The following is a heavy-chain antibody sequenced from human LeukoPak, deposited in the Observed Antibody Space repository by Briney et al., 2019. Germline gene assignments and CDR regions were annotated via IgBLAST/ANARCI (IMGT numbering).Heavy chain of an antibody. V-gene: IGHV1-2*02. J-gene: IGHJ4*02. Sequence: ASVKVSCKASGYTFTGYYMHWVRQAPGQGLEWMGWINPNSGGTNYAQKFQGRVTMTRDTSISTAYMELSRLRSDDTAVYYCARALRGYSSSWYVDYWGQGTLVTVSS. CDR1: GYTFTGYY. D-gene: IGHD6-13*01. CDR3: ARALRGYSSSWYVDY. CDR2: INPNSGGT.